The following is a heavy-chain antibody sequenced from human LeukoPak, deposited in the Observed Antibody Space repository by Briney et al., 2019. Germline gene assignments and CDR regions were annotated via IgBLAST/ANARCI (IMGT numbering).Heavy chain of an antibody. CDR3: ARHSGSGWQALGY. CDR2: TSYNGNT. V-gene: IGHV1-18*04. D-gene: IGHD6-19*01. CDR1: GYTFSNYG. Sequence: ASVKVSCKASGYTFSNYGISWVRQAPGIGLEWMGWTSYNGNTNYAQKFQDRVTMTTDTSTTTAYMELRSLESDDTAVYYCARHSGSGWQALGYWGQGTLVTVSS. J-gene: IGHJ4*02.